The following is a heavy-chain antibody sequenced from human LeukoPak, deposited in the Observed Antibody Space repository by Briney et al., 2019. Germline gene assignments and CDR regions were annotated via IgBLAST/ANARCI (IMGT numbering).Heavy chain of an antibody. CDR3: ARSGIGYCSGGSCHIDY. J-gene: IGHJ4*02. D-gene: IGHD2-15*01. V-gene: IGHV1-2*02. CDR1: GYTFTGYY. CDR2: INPNSGGT. Sequence: GASVKVSCKASGYTFTGYYMHWVRQAPGQGLEWMGWINPNSGGTNYAQKFQGRVTMTRDTSISSAYMELSRLRSDDTAVYYCARSGIGYCSGGSCHIDYWGQGTLVTVPS.